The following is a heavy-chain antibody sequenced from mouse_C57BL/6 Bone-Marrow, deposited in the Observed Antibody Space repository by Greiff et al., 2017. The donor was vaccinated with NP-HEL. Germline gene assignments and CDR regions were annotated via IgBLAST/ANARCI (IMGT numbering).Heavy chain of an antibody. CDR1: GFTFSDYG. D-gene: IGHD1-1*01. CDR2: ISSGSSTI. CDR3: AGHLLLGYFDV. J-gene: IGHJ1*03. Sequence: EVQLVESGGGLVKPGGSLKLSCAASGFTFSDYGMHWVRQAPEKGLEWVAYISSGSSTIYYADTVKGRFTISRDNAKNTLFLQMTSLRSEDTAMYYCAGHLLLGYFDVWGTGTTVTVSS. V-gene: IGHV5-17*01.